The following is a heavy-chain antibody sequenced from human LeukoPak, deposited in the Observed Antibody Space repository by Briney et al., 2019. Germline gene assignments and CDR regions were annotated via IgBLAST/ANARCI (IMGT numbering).Heavy chain of an antibody. D-gene: IGHD2-2*02. V-gene: IGHV3-30-3*01. CDR2: ISYDGSNK. J-gene: IGHJ4*02. Sequence: GGSLRLSCAASGFTFSSYAMHWVRQAPGKGLEWVAVISYDGSNKYYADSVKGRFTISRDNSENTLYLQMNSLRAEDTAVYYCATGSRVIPHDYWGQGTLVTVSS. CDR3: ATGSRVIPHDY. CDR1: GFTFSSYA.